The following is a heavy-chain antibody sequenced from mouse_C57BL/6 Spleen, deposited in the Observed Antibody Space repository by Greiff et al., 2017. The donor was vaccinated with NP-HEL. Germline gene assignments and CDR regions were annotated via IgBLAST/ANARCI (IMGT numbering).Heavy chain of an antibody. V-gene: IGHV5-9-1*02. J-gene: IGHJ1*03. D-gene: IGHD3-3*01. Sequence: EVQGVESGEGLVKPGGSLKLSCAASGFTFSSYAMSWVRQTPEKRLEWVAYISSGGDYIYYVDTVKGRFTISRDNARNTLYLQMSSLKSEDTAMYYCTRRAQLSYWYFDVWGTGTTVTVSS. CDR3: TRRAQLSYWYFDV. CDR1: GFTFSSYA. CDR2: ISSGGDYI.